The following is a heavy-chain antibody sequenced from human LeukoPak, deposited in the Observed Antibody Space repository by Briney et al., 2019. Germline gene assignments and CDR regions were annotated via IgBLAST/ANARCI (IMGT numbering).Heavy chain of an antibody. Sequence: SETLSLTCTVSGGSISSYFWSWIRQPPGKGLEWIGYIYYSGSTNFNPSLKSRVTISVDTSKNQFSLKLSSVTPEDTAMYYCAREYSRGRFDYWGQGTLVTVSS. D-gene: IGHD5-18*01. J-gene: IGHJ4*02. CDR1: GGSISSYF. CDR2: IYYSGST. CDR3: AREYSRGRFDY. V-gene: IGHV4-59*12.